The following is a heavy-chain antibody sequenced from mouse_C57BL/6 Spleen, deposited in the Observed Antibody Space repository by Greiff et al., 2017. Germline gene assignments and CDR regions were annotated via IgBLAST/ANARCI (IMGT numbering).Heavy chain of an antibody. D-gene: IGHD2-1*01. CDR2: ISYDGSN. CDR3: ARLYRDYFDY. J-gene: IGHJ2*01. V-gene: IGHV3-6*01. Sequence: EVQVVESGPGLVKPSQSLSLTCSVTGYSITSGYYWNWIRQFPGNKLEWMGYISYDGSNNYNPSLKNRISITRDTSKNQFFLKLNSVTTEDTATYYCARLYRDYFDYWGQGTTLTVSS. CDR1: GYSITSGYY.